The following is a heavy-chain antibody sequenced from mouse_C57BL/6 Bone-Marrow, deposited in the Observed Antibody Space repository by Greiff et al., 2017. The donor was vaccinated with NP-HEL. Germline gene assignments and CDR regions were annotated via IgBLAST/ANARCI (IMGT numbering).Heavy chain of an antibody. CDR2: IWTGGGT. CDR3: ARSAYYYVSSHWYFDV. CDR1: GFSLTSYA. D-gene: IGHD1-1*01. J-gene: IGHJ1*03. V-gene: IGHV2-9-1*01. Sequence: VHLVESGPGLVAPSQSLSITCTVSGFSLTSYAISWVRQPPGKGLEWLGVIWTGGGTNYNSALKSRLSISKDNSKSQVFLKMNSLQTDDTARYYCARSAYYYVSSHWYFDVWGTGTTVTVSS.